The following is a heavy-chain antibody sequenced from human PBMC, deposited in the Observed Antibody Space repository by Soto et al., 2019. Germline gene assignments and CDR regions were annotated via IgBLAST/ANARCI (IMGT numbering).Heavy chain of an antibody. CDR1: GFTFSRYW. CDR2: INDDGTIT. D-gene: IGHD3-22*01. Sequence: GGSLRLSCAASGFTFSRYWMHWVRQATGEGLVWVSHINDDGTITTYADSVKGRFTISRDNSKNTLYLQMNSLRAEDTAVYYCAKSPGMYYYDSSGYYHYDYWGQGTLVTVSS. CDR3: AKSPGMYYYDSSGYYHYDY. V-gene: IGHV3-74*03. J-gene: IGHJ4*02.